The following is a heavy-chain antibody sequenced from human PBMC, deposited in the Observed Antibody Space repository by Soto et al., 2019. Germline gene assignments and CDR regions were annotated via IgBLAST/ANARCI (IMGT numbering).Heavy chain of an antibody. CDR2: ISTYNGNT. CDR1: GYTFTGYY. D-gene: IGHD6-13*01. CDR3: ARDQTAAGTVDY. V-gene: IGHV1-18*04. Sequence: ASVKVSCKASGYTFTGYYIHWVRQAPGQGLEWMGWISTYNGNTNYAQKFQGRVTMTTDTFTSRAYMELRSLRSDDTAVYYCARDQTAAGTVDYWGQGTLVTVSS. J-gene: IGHJ4*02.